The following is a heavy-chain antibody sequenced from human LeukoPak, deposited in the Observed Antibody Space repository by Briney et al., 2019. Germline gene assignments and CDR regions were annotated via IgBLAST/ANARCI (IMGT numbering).Heavy chain of an antibody. Sequence: ASVKVSCKASGGTFSSYAISWVRQAPGQGLEWMGGITPIFGTANYAQKFQGRVTITADESTSTAYMELSSLRSEDTAVYYCASTRAHYDILTGYYPFHYYFDYWGQGTLVTVSS. V-gene: IGHV1-69*13. CDR1: GGTFSSYA. CDR3: ASTRAHYDILTGYYPFHYYFDY. J-gene: IGHJ4*02. CDR2: ITPIFGTA. D-gene: IGHD3-9*01.